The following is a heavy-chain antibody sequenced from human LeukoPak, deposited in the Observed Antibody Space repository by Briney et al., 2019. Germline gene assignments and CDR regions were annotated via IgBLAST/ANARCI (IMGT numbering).Heavy chain of an antibody. Sequence: PGGSLRLSCAASRFTFSSYSMNWVRQAPGKGLEWVSSISSSSSYIYYADSVKGRFTISRDNAKNALYLQMNSLRAEDTAVYYCAREDSGWTLVLDYWGQGSLVTVSS. D-gene: IGHD6-19*01. CDR2: ISSSSSYI. J-gene: IGHJ4*02. CDR1: RFTFSSYS. CDR3: AREDSGWTLVLDY. V-gene: IGHV3-21*01.